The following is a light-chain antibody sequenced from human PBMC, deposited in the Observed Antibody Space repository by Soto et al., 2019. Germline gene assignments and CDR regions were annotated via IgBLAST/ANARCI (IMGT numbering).Light chain of an antibody. Sequence: AFHLSQSPSSLSASVGDRVTIXCRASQGIRNDLGLFQQKPGKAPKLLIYAASDLQSGVPSRFSGSGSGTDFTLTITNLQPEDFATYYCLQDYNYPWTFGQGTKVDTK. V-gene: IGKV1-6*01. J-gene: IGKJ1*01. CDR2: AAS. CDR3: LQDYNYPWT. CDR1: QGIRND.